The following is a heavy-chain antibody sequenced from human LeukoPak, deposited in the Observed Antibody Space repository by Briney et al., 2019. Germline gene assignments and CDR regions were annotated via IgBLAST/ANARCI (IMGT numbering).Heavy chain of an antibody. D-gene: IGHD3-22*01. CDR1: GFTFSTYE. CDR3: ARDTYYSDSSADWIDY. J-gene: IGHJ4*02. Sequence: PGGSLRLSCTASGFTFSTYEMNWVRQAPGKGLEWVSYISSGGSTIYYADSVKGRFTISRDNAKNSLNLQMNSLRAEDTAVYYCARDTYYSDSSADWIDYWGQGTLVTVSS. V-gene: IGHV3-48*03. CDR2: ISSGGSTI.